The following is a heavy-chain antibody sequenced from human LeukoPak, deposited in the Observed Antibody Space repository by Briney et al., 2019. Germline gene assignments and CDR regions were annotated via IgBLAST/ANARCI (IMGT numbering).Heavy chain of an antibody. CDR2: ITWSGGSR. CDR1: GFKFDDYT. Sequence: GGSLRLSCAASGFKFDDYTMHWVRQAPGKGLEWVSLITWSGGSRFYADSVKGRFTISRDNSKNSLYLQMNSLTTEDTALYYCAKNGPRYGDSAGYCDYWGQGTLVTVSS. D-gene: IGHD4-17*01. V-gene: IGHV3-43*01. J-gene: IGHJ4*02. CDR3: AKNGPRYGDSAGYCDY.